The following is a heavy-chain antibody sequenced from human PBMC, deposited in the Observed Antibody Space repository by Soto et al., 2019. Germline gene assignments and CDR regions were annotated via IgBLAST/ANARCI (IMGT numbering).Heavy chain of an antibody. D-gene: IGHD2-15*01. Sequence: ASVKVSCKASGYTFTSYGISWVRQAPGQGLEWMGWISAYNGNTNYAQKLQGRVTMTTDTSTSTAYMELRSLRSDDTAVYYCARVVDIVVVVAAAADYWGQGTLVTVSS. CDR3: ARVVDIVVVVAAAADY. CDR2: ISAYNGNT. V-gene: IGHV1-18*01. J-gene: IGHJ4*02. CDR1: GYTFTSYG.